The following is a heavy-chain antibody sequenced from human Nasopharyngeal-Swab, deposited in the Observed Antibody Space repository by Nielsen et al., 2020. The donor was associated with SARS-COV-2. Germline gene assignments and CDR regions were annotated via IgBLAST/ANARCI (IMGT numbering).Heavy chain of an antibody. V-gene: IGHV3-23*01. CDR3: AKGKNNGDPSSYNWFDP. D-gene: IGHD4-17*01. CDR2: ISSSGGST. J-gene: IGHJ5*02. Sequence: WIRQPPGKGLEWVSGISSSGGSTYYADSVKGRFTISRDNSKNTLYLQMNSLRAEDTAVYYCAKGKNNGDPSSYNWFDPWGQGTLVTVSS.